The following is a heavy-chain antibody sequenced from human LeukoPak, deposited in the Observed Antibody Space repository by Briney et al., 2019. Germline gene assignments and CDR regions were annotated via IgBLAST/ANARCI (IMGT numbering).Heavy chain of an antibody. V-gene: IGHV3-30*18. CDR1: GFTFSRYG. J-gene: IGHJ3*02. Sequence: QPGGSLRLSCAASGFTFSRYGMHSVRQAPGKGLEWVAVISYVGSNKYYADSVKGRFTISRDNSKDTLYLRRNSRRAENTAGNYCAKESRGGAFYICGQGTMFTVSS. CDR2: ISYVGSNK. CDR3: AKESRGGAFYI. D-gene: IGHD6-13*01.